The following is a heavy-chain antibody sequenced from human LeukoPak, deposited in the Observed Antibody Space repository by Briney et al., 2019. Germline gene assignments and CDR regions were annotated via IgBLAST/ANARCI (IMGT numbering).Heavy chain of an antibody. CDR1: GYTFTGYY. CDR2: INPNSGGT. Sequence: ASVKVSCKASGYTFTGYYMHWVRQVPGQGLEWMGWINPNSGGTIYAQKFQGWVTMTRDTSTSTAYLDLNRLTSDDTAIYYCSRGLINGHDFDYWGQGTVVTVSS. V-gene: IGHV1-2*04. D-gene: IGHD3-16*02. CDR3: SRGLINGHDFDY. J-gene: IGHJ4*02.